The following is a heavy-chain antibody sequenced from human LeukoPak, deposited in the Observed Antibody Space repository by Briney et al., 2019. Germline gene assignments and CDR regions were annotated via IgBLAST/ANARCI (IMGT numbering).Heavy chain of an antibody. CDR1: GFTFSSYA. Sequence: SGRSLRLSCAASGFTFSSYAMHWVRQAPGKGLEWVAVISYDGSNKYYADSVRGRFTICRDDAKNSLYLQMNNLRAEDTAVYYCAGDFWSGFLGSWGQGTLVTVSS. J-gene: IGHJ5*01. CDR3: AGDFWSGFLGS. CDR2: ISYDGSNK. D-gene: IGHD3-3*01. V-gene: IGHV3-30*04.